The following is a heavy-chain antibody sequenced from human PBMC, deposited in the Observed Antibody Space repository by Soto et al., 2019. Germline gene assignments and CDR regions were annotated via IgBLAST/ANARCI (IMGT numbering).Heavy chain of an antibody. V-gene: IGHV1-8*01. J-gene: IGHJ5*02. Sequence: QVQLVQSGAEVKKPGAPVTSPCKPLEYTFTSYDITWVRQAPGQGLEWLGWMNPNSGNTGYAQKFQGRVTMTRNTSISTAYMELSSLRAEDTAVYYCARGEGENWFDPWGQGTLVTVSS. CDR2: MNPNSGNT. D-gene: IGHD3-10*01. CDR1: EYTFTSYD. CDR3: ARGEGENWFDP.